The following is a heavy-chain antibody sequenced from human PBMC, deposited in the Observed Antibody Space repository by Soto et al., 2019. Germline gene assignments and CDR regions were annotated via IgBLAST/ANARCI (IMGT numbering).Heavy chain of an antibody. CDR3: ARTYYDFWFFDY. Sequence: SETLSLTCTVSGGSISSSSYYWGWIRQPPGKGLEWIGSIYYSGSTYYNPSLKSRVTISVDTSKNQFSLKLSSVTAADTAVYYCARTYYDFWFFDYWGQGTLVTVSS. CDR2: IYYSGST. D-gene: IGHD3-3*01. J-gene: IGHJ4*02. V-gene: IGHV4-39*01. CDR1: GGSISSSSYY.